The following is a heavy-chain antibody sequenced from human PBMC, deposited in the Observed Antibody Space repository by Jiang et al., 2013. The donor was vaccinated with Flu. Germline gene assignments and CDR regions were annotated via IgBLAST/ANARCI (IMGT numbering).Heavy chain of an antibody. Sequence: VQLVESGGGWVQPGGSLRLSCAASGFIFSSYAMSWVRQAPGKGLEWVSGISGSGGSTYYADSVKGRFTISRDDSKNTLFLQMNSLRAEDTALYYCATKGCSSTTCESGSGYYGMDVWGKGTTVTVSS. CDR1: GFIFSSYA. V-gene: IGHV3-23*04. CDR2: ISGSGGST. D-gene: IGHD2-2*01. J-gene: IGHJ6*04. CDR3: ATKGCSSTTCESGSGYYGMDV.